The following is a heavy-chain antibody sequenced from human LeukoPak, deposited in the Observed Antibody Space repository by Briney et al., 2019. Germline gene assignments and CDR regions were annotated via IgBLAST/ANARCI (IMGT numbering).Heavy chain of an antibody. Sequence: PSETPSLTCTVSGGSITSSSYYWGWIRQPPGKGLEWIGSVYYSGSTYYNPSLKSRVTMSVDTSKNQFSLKLSSVTAADTAVYYCARMIVYSYGYFDYWGQGTLVTVSS. CDR2: VYYSGST. D-gene: IGHD5-18*01. V-gene: IGHV4-39*07. CDR1: GGSITSSSYY. J-gene: IGHJ4*02. CDR3: ARMIVYSYGYFDY.